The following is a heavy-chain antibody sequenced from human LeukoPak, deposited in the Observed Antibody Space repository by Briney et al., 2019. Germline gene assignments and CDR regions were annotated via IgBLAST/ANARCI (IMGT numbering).Heavy chain of an antibody. CDR2: IYYSGST. Sequence: PSETLSLTCTVSGGSISSSSYYWGWIRQPPGKGQEWIGSIYYSGSTYYNPSLKSRVTISVDTSKNQFSLKLSSVTAADTAVYYRARQSPPPYVLRFLEWPDSYYFDYWGQGTLVTVSS. CDR3: ARQSPPPYVLRFLEWPDSYYFDY. V-gene: IGHV4-39*01. J-gene: IGHJ4*02. D-gene: IGHD3-3*01. CDR1: GGSISSSSYY.